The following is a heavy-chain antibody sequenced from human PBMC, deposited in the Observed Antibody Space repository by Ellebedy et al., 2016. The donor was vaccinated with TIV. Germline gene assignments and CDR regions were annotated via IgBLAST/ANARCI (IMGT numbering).Heavy chain of an antibody. CDR1: GYTFTSYD. V-gene: IGHV1-8*01. J-gene: IGHJ3*02. Sequence: ASVKVSXXASGYTFTSYDINWVRQATGQGLEWMGWMNPNSGNTGYAQKFQGRVTMTRDTSISTAYMELSNLRADDTAVYYCARDPGIKAFDIWGQGTMVTVSS. D-gene: IGHD3-10*01. CDR2: MNPNSGNT. CDR3: ARDPGIKAFDI.